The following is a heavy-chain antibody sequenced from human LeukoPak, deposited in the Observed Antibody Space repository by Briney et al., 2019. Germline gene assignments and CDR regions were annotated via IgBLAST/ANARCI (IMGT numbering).Heavy chain of an antibody. D-gene: IGHD1-26*01. Sequence: ASVKVSCKASGYTFTSYAMHWVRQAPGQRLEWMGWINAGNGNTKYSQKFQGRVTITRDTSASTAYMELSSLRSEDTAVYYCARGGGSYLPLDYWGQGTLVTVSS. CDR2: INAGNGNT. CDR3: ARGGGSYLPLDY. CDR1: GYTFTSYA. J-gene: IGHJ4*02. V-gene: IGHV1-3*01.